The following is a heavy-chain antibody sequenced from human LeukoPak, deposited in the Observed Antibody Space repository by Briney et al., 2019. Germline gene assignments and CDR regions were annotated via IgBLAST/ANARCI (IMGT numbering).Heavy chain of an antibody. D-gene: IGHD3-9*01. J-gene: IGHJ1*01. CDR3: ASGAVLRYFDWLFH. V-gene: IGHV1-69*13. CDR2: IIPIFGTA. CDR1: GGTFSSYA. Sequence: AVKVSCKASGGTFSSYAISWVRQAPGQGLEWMGGIIPIFGTANYAQKFQGRVTITADESTSTAYMELSSLRSEDTAVYYCASGAVLRYFDWLFHWGQGTLVTVSS.